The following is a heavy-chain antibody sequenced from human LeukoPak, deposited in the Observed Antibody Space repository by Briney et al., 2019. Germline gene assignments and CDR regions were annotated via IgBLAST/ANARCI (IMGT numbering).Heavy chain of an antibody. CDR3: ARGWLAETTVVTPYNY. J-gene: IGHJ4*02. V-gene: IGHV1-69*13. D-gene: IGHD4-23*01. Sequence: SVKVSCKASGGTFSSYAISWVRQAPGQGLEWMGGIIPIFGTANYAQKFQGRVTITAVESMSTAYMELSSLRSEDTAVYYCARGWLAETTVVTPYNYWGQGALVTVSS. CDR2: IIPIFGTA. CDR1: GGTFSSYA.